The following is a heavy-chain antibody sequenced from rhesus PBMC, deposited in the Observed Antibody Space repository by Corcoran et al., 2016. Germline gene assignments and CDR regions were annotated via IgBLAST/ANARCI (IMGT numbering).Heavy chain of an antibody. CDR1: GFTFRSYG. V-gene: IGHV3S5*01. CDR2: INSDGGST. Sequence: EVQLVETGGGLVQPGGSLKLSCVASGFTFRSYGMSWVRQAQGKGLEWVSGINSDGGSTYYADSVKGRFTISRDKSKNTLSLQMNSLRPEDTAVYYCRGGNWEVDYWGQGVLVTVSS. J-gene: IGHJ4*01. CDR3: RGGNWEVDY. D-gene: IGHD6-25*01.